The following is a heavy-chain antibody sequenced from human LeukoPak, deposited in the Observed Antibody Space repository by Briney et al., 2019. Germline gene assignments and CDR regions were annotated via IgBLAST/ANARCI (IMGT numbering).Heavy chain of an antibody. Sequence: PSETLSLTCTVSGGSISSYYWSWIRQPAGKGLEWIGRIYTSGSTNYNPSLKNRVTMSVDTSKSQFSLKLSSVTAADTAVYYCAREKDDYGDYCFDYWGQGTLVTVSS. CDR1: GGSISSYY. V-gene: IGHV4-4*07. CDR2: IYTSGST. CDR3: AREKDDYGDYCFDY. D-gene: IGHD4-17*01. J-gene: IGHJ4*02.